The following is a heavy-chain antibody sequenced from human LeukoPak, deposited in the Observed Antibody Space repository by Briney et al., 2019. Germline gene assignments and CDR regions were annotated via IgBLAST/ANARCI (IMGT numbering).Heavy chain of an antibody. D-gene: IGHD4-11*01. CDR1: GFTLSSYA. V-gene: IGHV3-30-3*01. Sequence: PGRSLRLSCAASGFTLSSYAMHWVRQAPGKGLEWVAVISYDGSNKYYADSVKGRFTISRDNSKNTLYLQMNSLRAEDTAVYYCARDNYDYWGQGTLVTVSS. J-gene: IGHJ4*02. CDR3: ARDNYDY. CDR2: ISYDGSNK.